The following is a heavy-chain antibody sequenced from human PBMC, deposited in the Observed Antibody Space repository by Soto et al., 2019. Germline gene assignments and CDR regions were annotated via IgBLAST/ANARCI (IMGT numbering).Heavy chain of an antibody. V-gene: IGHV1-3*01. Sequence: QVQLVQSGAEVKKPGASVKLSCKASGYTFNMYAIHWVRQAPGQRPEWMGWINAGNGDIKYSQKFQVRVTLTRDTSARTVYMELNSLRSEDTAIYRCAREPPHRVFYNDGCGKGNTVTVAS. D-gene: IGHD1-1*01. CDR1: GYTFNMYA. CDR2: INAGNGDI. J-gene: IGHJ6*04. CDR3: AREPPHRVFYNDG.